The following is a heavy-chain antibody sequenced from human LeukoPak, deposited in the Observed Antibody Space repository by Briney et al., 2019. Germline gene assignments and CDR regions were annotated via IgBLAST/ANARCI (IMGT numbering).Heavy chain of an antibody. Sequence: GGSLTPSRLASRFTVGSNYQSCVAQAPGKGLERLSVIYSGGSTYYADSVKGRFTISRDNSKNTLYLQMNILRAEDTAVYYCASGSGSSRTLYYYMDVCSTGTTVTVSS. CDR1: RFTVGSNY. J-gene: IGHJ6*03. CDR2: IYSGGST. D-gene: IGHD3-10*01. CDR3: ASGSGSSRTLYYYMDV. V-gene: IGHV3-53*01.